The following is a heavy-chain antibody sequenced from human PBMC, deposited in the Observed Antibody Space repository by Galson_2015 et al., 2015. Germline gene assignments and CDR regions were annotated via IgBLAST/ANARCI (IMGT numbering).Heavy chain of an antibody. D-gene: IGHD3-16*01. Sequence: SETLSLTCNVSGDSIITSNWWNWVRQSPGKGLEWIGETFHSGRTNYNPSLKRRVTISVDKSQNQFSLKLTSVTAADTAVYFCTSFGADFPSEEISDVWGQGTMVIVSS. CDR3: TSFGADFPSEEISDV. V-gene: IGHV4-4*02. CDR1: GDSIITSNW. J-gene: IGHJ3*01. CDR2: TFHSGRT.